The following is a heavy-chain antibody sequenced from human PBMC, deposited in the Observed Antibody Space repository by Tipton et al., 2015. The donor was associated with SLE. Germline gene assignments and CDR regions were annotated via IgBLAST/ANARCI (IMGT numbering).Heavy chain of an antibody. Sequence: TLSLTCTVSGDSISNSYWSWIRQSAGKGLEWMGRFYPGGTPSYNPSFKSRVTMSADTSKNQFSLKLNSVTAADTAVYYCARGVRIAVVKGWYFDLWGRGTLVTVSS. J-gene: IGHJ2*01. CDR3: ARGVRIAVVKGWYFDL. D-gene: IGHD6-19*01. V-gene: IGHV4-4*07. CDR2: FYPGGTP. CDR1: GDSISNSY.